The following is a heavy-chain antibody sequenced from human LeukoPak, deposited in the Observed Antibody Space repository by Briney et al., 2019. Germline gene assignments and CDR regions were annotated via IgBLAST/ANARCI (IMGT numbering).Heavy chain of an antibody. D-gene: IGHD5-18*01. CDR3: TTDLYLRKISPGYNYGLDY. J-gene: IGHJ4*02. V-gene: IGHV3-15*01. Sequence: GGSLRLSCAASGFTFNDAWMSWVRQAPGKGLEWIGRIKSINDGGTTDYAAPVKGRFTISRDDSKKALFLQMNSLKTDDTAVYYCTTDLYLRKISPGYNYGLDYWGQGALVTVSS. CDR2: IKSINDGGTT. CDR1: GFTFNDAW.